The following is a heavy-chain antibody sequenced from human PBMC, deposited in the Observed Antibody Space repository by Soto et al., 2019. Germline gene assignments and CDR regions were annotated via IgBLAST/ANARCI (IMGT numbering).Heavy chain of an antibody. Sequence: ASVKVSCKASGYTFTSYGISWVRQAPGQGLEWMGWISAYNGNTNYAQKLQGRVTMTTDTSTSTAYMELRSLRSEDTAVYYCEIVPAVPESTFDIWGQGTMVTVSS. CDR1: GYTFTSYG. V-gene: IGHV1-18*01. CDR2: ISAYNGNT. D-gene: IGHD2-2*01. CDR3: EIVPAVPESTFDI. J-gene: IGHJ3*02.